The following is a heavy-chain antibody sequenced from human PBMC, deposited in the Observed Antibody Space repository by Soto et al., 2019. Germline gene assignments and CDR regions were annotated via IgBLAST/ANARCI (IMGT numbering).Heavy chain of an antibody. Sequence: GASVKVSCKASGYTFTSYGISWVRQAPGQGLEWMGWISAYNGNTNYAQKLQGRVTMTTDTSTSTAYMELRSLRSDDTAVYYCASVPLPIRLPPLGLYNWFDPWGQGTLVTVSS. CDR2: ISAYNGNT. CDR1: GYTFTSYG. V-gene: IGHV1-18*01. D-gene: IGHD2-2*02. J-gene: IGHJ5*02. CDR3: ASVPLPIRLPPLGLYNWFDP.